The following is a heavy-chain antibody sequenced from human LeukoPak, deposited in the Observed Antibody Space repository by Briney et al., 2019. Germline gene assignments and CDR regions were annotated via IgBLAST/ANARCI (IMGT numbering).Heavy chain of an antibody. CDR2: IIPIFGTA. CDR3: ARVLRAASWRSYDY. J-gene: IGHJ4*02. CDR1: GGTFSSYA. Sequence: SVKVSCKASGGTFSSYAISWVRQAPGQGLEWMGGIIPIFGTANYAQKFQGRVTITADESTSTAYMELSSLRSEDTAVYYCARVLRAASWRSYDYWGQGSLVTVSS. V-gene: IGHV1-69*13. D-gene: IGHD5-18*01.